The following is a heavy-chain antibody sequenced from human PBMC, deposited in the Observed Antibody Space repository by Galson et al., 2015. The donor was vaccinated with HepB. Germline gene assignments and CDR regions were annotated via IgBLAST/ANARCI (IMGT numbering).Heavy chain of an antibody. J-gene: IGHJ6*02. CDR2: IIPIFGTA. CDR1: GGTFSSYA. CDR3: AKGYCSGGSCYTLHYYYGMDV. V-gene: IGHV1-69*13. D-gene: IGHD2-15*01. Sequence: SVKVSCKASGGTFSSYAISWVRQAPGQGLEWMGGIIPIFGTANYAQKFQGRVTITADESTSTAYMELSSLRSEDTAVYYCAKGYCSGGSCYTLHYYYGMDVWGQGTTVTVSS.